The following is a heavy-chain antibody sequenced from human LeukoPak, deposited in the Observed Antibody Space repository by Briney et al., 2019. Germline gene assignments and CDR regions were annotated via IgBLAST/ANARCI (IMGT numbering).Heavy chain of an antibody. CDR3: ARHFGGYYYDSSGSPGWFDP. D-gene: IGHD3-22*01. V-gene: IGHV4-39*01. CDR2: GDYSGST. J-gene: IGHJ5*02. CDR1: SDFFSSVTDY. Sequence: PSETLSLTCTVSSDFFSSVTDYWAWIRQPPGKGLEWIASGDYSGSTYYNPSLKSRVTISVDTSKNQFSLKLSSVTAADTAVYYCARHFGGYYYDSSGSPGWFDPWGQGTLVTVSS.